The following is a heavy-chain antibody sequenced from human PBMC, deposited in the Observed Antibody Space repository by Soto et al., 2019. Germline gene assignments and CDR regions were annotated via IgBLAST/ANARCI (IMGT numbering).Heavy chain of an antibody. CDR2: ISYDGSNK. Sequence: QVQLVESGGGVVQPGRSLRLSCAASGFTFSSCAMHWVRQAPGKGLEWVAVISYDGSNKYYADSVKGRFTVSRDNSKNTLYLQVNSLRAEDTAVYYCARDKSDLRFLEWSYCFDYWGQGTLVTDSS. J-gene: IGHJ4*02. V-gene: IGHV3-30-3*01. CDR3: ARDKSDLRFLEWSYCFDY. D-gene: IGHD3-3*01. CDR1: GFTFSSCA.